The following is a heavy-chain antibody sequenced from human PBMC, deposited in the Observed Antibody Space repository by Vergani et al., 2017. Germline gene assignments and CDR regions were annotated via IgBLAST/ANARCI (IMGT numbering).Heavy chain of an antibody. J-gene: IGHJ4*02. CDR3: AKTRSTGALTLVGGVLFRGHYFDF. D-gene: IGHD3-10*01. V-gene: IGHV3-23*01. CDR1: GFTFRSIA. Sequence: EVQLLQSGGGLVQPGGSLRLSCAASGFTFRSIAMAWLRQAPGKGLEWVSRINNPGGDTYYADSVKGIFTISRDNSENTLYLQMHSLRADDTAVYYCAKTRSTGALTLVGGVLFRGHYFDFWGQGTLVSVSS. CDR2: INNPGGDT.